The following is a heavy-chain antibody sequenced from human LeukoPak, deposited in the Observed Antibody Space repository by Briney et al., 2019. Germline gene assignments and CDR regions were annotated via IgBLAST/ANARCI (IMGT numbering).Heavy chain of an antibody. CDR3: ARIGDILTGYYWFDP. D-gene: IGHD3-9*01. CDR2: IDPSDSYT. Sequence: GESLEISCKGSGYSFTSYWISWVRQMPGKSLEWMGRIDPSDSYTNYSPSFQGHVTISADKSISTAYLQWSSLKASDTAMYYCARIGDILTGYYWFDPWGQGTLVTVSS. V-gene: IGHV5-10-1*01. CDR1: GYSFTSYW. J-gene: IGHJ5*02.